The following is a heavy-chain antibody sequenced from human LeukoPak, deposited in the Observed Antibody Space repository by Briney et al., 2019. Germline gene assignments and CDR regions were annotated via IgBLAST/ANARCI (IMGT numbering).Heavy chain of an antibody. CDR2: IYDSGTT. Sequence: SETLSLTCSVSGGSIGSGGYYWSWIRQFPGRGLEWIGYIYDSGTTHYSPSLTGRITISLDTSRNQFSLTLTSMTAADTAVYYCARHQGHDRDWGQGTLVTVSS. V-gene: IGHV4-31*03. CDR3: ARHQGHDRD. D-gene: IGHD5-12*01. J-gene: IGHJ1*01. CDR1: GGSIGSGGYY.